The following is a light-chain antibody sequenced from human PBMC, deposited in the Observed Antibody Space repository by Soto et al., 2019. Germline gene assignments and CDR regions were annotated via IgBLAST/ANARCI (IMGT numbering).Light chain of an antibody. J-gene: IGKJ4*01. CDR1: QSIDRW. V-gene: IGKV1-5*01. CDR2: DAT. CDR3: QQLNSYPLT. Sequence: DIQMTQSPSTLSASVGDRVTITCRASQSIDRWMAWYQQKPGKAPKVLIWDATTLHRGVPSRFSGSGSGTEFTLTISSLQPEDFATYCCQQLNSYPLTCGGGTKADI.